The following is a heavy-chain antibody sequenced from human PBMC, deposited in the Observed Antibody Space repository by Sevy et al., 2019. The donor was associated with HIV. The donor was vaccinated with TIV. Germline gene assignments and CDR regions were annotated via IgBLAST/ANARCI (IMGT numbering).Heavy chain of an antibody. J-gene: IGHJ4*02. CDR2: IYNGGST. Sequence: GGSLRLSCAASGFTVSSNYMSWVRQAPGKGLEWVSVIYNGGSTYYADSVKGLLTISRDNSKNTLYLQMNSLRAEDTAVYYWARGGYGGEGCGYWGQGTRVTVSS. D-gene: IGHD4-17*01. CDR3: ARGGYGGEGCGY. CDR1: GFTVSSNY. V-gene: IGHV3-53*01.